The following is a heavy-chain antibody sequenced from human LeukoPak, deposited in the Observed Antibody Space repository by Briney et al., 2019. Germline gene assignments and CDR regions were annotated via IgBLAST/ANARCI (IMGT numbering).Heavy chain of an antibody. CDR3: ARTYTSMVPLYFDS. Sequence: SETLSLTCTVSGGSISSSTFYWGWIRQPPGKGLEWLGHVYYNGRTNYHPSLNSRVTISVDTSKNRFSLNLISVTAADTAVYYCARTYTSMVPLYFDSWGQGTLVTVSA. J-gene: IGHJ4*02. D-gene: IGHD5-18*01. V-gene: IGHV4-61*05. CDR1: GGSISSSTFY. CDR2: VYYNGRT.